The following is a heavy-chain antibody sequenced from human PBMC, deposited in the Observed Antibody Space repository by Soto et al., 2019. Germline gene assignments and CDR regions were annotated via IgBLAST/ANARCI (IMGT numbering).Heavy chain of an antibody. CDR1: GYTFSNHF. CDR2: IIPIFGTA. Sequence: ASVKVSCKPSGYTFSNHFIYWVRQAPGQGLEWMGGIIPIFGTANYAQKFQGRVTITADTSTSTAYMELSSLRSEDTAVYYCARVTVGATIPAFDIWGQGTMVTVSS. CDR3: ARVTVGATIPAFDI. J-gene: IGHJ3*02. V-gene: IGHV1-69*06. D-gene: IGHD1-26*01.